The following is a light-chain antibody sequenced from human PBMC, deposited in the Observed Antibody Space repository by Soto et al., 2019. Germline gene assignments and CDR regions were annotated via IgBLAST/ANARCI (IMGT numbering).Light chain of an antibody. CDR2: DAS. CDR3: QQRSNWPPIT. V-gene: IGKV3-11*01. Sequence: ELVLTQYPGNRSLSPGGGDTGSRRTTQGLSRYLAWYQQKPGQAPRLLIYDASNRATGIPARFSGSGSGTDFTLTISSLEPEDFAVYYCQQRSNWPPITFGQGTRLEIK. CDR1: QGLSRY. J-gene: IGKJ5*01.